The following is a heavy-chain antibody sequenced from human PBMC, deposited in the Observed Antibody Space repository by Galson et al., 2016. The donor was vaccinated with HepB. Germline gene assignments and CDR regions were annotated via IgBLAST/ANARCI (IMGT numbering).Heavy chain of an antibody. CDR3: ARDRTSRAALDY. V-gene: IGHV3-11*06. CDR1: GFTFSDFY. CDR2: ISSGGRDT. D-gene: IGHD6-25*01. Sequence: SLRLSCAASGFTFSDFYMAWIRQAPGKGLKYVSHISSGGRDTNYADSVKGRFTISRDNAKKSLYLQMNSLRAEDTAVYYCARDRTSRAALDYWGQGTLVTVSS. J-gene: IGHJ4*02.